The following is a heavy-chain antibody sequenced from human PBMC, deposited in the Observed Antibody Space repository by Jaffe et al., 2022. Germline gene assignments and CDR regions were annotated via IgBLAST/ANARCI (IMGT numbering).Heavy chain of an antibody. CDR1: GFTFSSYG. V-gene: IGHV3-30*18. CDR2: ISYDGSNK. J-gene: IGHJ6*03. CDR3: AKDPRPRSGYLGYYYYYYMDV. D-gene: IGHD3-3*01. Sequence: QVQLVESGGGVVQPGRSLRLSCAASGFTFSSYGMHWVRQAPGKGLEWVAVISYDGSNKYYADSVKGRFTISRDNSKNTLYLQMNSLRAEDTAVYYCAKDPRPRSGYLGYYYYYYMDVWGKGTTVTVSS.